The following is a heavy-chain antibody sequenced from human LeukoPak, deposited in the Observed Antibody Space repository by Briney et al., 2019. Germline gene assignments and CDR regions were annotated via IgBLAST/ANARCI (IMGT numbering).Heavy chain of an antibody. Sequence: SETLSLTCTVSGGSISSGSYYWSWIRQPAGKGLEWIGRIYTSGSTNYNPSLKSRVTITVDTSKNQFSLKLSSVTAADTAVYYCARLPRAVAVHYYYYGMDVWGQGTTVTVSS. CDR3: ARLPRAVAVHYYYYGMDV. CDR2: IYTSGST. CDR1: GGSISSGSYY. J-gene: IGHJ6*02. V-gene: IGHV4-61*02. D-gene: IGHD6-19*01.